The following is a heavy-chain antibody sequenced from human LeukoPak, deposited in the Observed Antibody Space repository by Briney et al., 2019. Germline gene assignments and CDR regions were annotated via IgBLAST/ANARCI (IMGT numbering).Heavy chain of an antibody. CDR3: ARDNRHFVVVSGMTDHYMDV. CDR2: VKYDGISE. CDR1: GFTFSSFG. V-gene: IGHV3-30*02. J-gene: IGHJ6*03. D-gene: IGHD2-21*01. Sequence: GGSLRLSCVASGFTFSSFGMHWVRQAPGKGLDWVAFVKYDGISEFYTGSVKGRFRISRDDSQSTVYLQMNSLKPEDTAVYYCARDNRHFVVVSGMTDHYMDVWGKGATVTISS.